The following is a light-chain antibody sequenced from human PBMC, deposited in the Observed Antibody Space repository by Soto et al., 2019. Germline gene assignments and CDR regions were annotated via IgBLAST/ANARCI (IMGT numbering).Light chain of an antibody. Sequence: ELVLTQSPGTLSLSPGERATLSCRASQSVSSYYLAWYQQKPGQPPRLLIYGASSRVTGIPDRFSGSGSGTDFTLTISRLEPEDFAVYYCQQYGSSPPLSFGGGTKVESK. CDR2: GAS. CDR3: QQYGSSPPLS. J-gene: IGKJ4*01. V-gene: IGKV3-20*01. CDR1: QSVSSYY.